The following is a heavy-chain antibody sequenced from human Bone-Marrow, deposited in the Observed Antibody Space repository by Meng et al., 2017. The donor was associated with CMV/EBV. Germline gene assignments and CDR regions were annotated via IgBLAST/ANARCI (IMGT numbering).Heavy chain of an antibody. CDR1: GYTFTGYY. CDR3: ARRPTETPGDYYYYYGMDV. J-gene: IGHJ6*01. CDR2: INPNSGGT. V-gene: IGHV1-2*02. Sequence: ASVKVSCKASGYTFTGYYMHWVRQAPGQGLEWMGWINPNSGGTNYAQKFQGRVTMTRDTSISTAYMELSRLRSDDTAVYYCARRPTETPGDYYYYYGMDVWGPGTTVTGSS. D-gene: IGHD2-21*02.